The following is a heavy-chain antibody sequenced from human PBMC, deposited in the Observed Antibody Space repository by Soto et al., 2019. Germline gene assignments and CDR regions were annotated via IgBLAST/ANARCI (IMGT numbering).Heavy chain of an antibody. CDR3: AGDPGDLVYYFAY. J-gene: IGHJ4*02. Sequence: SETLSLTCAVSCYSISRGYYWGWFRQPQGKGLEWIGSIYHSGSTYYNPSPKSRVIVSVDTSKNQFSLKPSSVTAADTAVYHCAGDPGDLVYYFAYWSQGTLVTVSS. V-gene: IGHV4-38-2*01. D-gene: IGHD7-27*01. CDR2: IYHSGST. CDR1: CYSISRGYY.